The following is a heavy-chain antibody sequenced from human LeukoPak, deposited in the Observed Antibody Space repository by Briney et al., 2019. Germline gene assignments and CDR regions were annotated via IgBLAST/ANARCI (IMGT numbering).Heavy chain of an antibody. J-gene: IGHJ3*02. Sequence: ASVKVSCKASGYSFTGYYLHGVRQAPGQGLEWMGWINPNNGGTNYAQKFQGRVTMTRDTSISTAYMDLSRLRSDDTAVYYCAREPLTAYCGGDCYRDAFDIWGQGTMVIVSS. CDR2: INPNNGGT. CDR1: GYSFTGYY. V-gene: IGHV1-2*02. D-gene: IGHD2-21*02. CDR3: AREPLTAYCGGDCYRDAFDI.